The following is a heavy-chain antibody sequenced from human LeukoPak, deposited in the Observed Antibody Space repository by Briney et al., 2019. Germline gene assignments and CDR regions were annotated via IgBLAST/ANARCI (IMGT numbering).Heavy chain of an antibody. Sequence: GGSLRLPCAASGFTFSSYSMNWVRQAPGKGLEWVSSISSSSSYIYYADSVKGRFTISRDNAKNSLYLQMNSLRAEDTAVYYCARDLWSGAFDIWGQGTVVTVSS. J-gene: IGHJ3*02. D-gene: IGHD3-10*02. CDR2: ISSSSSYI. V-gene: IGHV3-21*01. CDR1: GFTFSSYS. CDR3: ARDLWSGAFDI.